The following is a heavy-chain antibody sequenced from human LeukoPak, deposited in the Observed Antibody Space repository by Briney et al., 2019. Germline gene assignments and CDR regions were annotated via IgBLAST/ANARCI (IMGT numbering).Heavy chain of an antibody. V-gene: IGHV3-74*01. CDR1: GFTFSPYW. J-gene: IGHJ4*02. CDR2: INGDGSSI. D-gene: IGHD5-18*01. CDR3: ARDYSYGLDS. Sequence: PGGSLRLSCAASGFTFSPYWMHWVRQVPGKGLVWVSRINGDGSSIGYADSVKGRFTISRDNAKNTLYLQMNRLRADDTAVYYCARDYSYGLDSWGQGTLVTVSS.